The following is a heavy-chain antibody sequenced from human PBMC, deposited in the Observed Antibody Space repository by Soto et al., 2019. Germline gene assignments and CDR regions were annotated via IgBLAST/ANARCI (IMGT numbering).Heavy chain of an antibody. V-gene: IGHV1-69*06. J-gene: IGHJ6*02. CDR3: ARERIQLRLAKYSFAGMDV. D-gene: IGHD5-18*01. CDR2: IVPRFGSP. CDR1: GGTFSDFA. Sequence: QVQLVQSGAEMRKPGSSLRVSCKASGGTFSDFAFSWVRQAPGQGLEWMGGIVPRFGSPNYAQKFGGRVTTSADTSTRTVYMEGSSLRFDDTAVYFCARERIQLRLAKYSFAGMDVWGQGTTITVSS.